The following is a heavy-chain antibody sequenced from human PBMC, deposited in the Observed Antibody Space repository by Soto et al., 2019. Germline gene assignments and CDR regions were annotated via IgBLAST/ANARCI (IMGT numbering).Heavy chain of an antibody. CDR2: INAGNGNT. V-gene: IGHV1-3*01. D-gene: IGHD6-19*01. CDR3: ASDLGGWTDY. Sequence: ASVKVSCKASGYTLTSYAMQWLRQAPGQRLEWMGWINAGNGNTKYSQKFQGRVTITSDTSASTDYMELSSLRSEDTAVYYCASDLGGWTDYWGQGTLVTVSS. J-gene: IGHJ4*02. CDR1: GYTLTSYA.